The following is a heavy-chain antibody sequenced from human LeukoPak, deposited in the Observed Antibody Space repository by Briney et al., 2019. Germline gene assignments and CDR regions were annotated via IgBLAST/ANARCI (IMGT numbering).Heavy chain of an antibody. CDR3: ARESGYSSGWYSYFDY. V-gene: IGHV3-30-3*01. CDR2: ISYDGSNK. D-gene: IGHD6-19*01. J-gene: IGHJ4*02. CDR1: GFTFSSYA. Sequence: GRSLRLSCAASGFTFSSYAMHWVRQAPGKGLEWVAVISYDGSNKYYADSVKGRFTISRDNSKNTLYLQMNSLRAEDTAVYYCARESGYSSGWYSYFDYWGQGTLVTVSS.